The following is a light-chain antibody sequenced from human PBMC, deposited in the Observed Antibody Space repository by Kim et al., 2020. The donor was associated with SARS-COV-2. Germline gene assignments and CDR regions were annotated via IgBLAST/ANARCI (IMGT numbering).Light chain of an antibody. V-gene: IGLV3-1*01. Sequence: VSPGQTTRLTCSGDKVGDKYLCRHQQKPGQSPVLVFYQDSKRPSGIPERFSGSNSGNTATLTISGTQAMDEADYYCQAWDSSTGVFGGGTQLTVL. CDR1: KVGDKY. CDR3: QAWDSSTGV. CDR2: QDS. J-gene: IGLJ3*02.